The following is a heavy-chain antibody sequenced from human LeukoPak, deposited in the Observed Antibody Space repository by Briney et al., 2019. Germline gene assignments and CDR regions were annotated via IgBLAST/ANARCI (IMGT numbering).Heavy chain of an antibody. V-gene: IGHV3-7*03. J-gene: IGHJ3*01. CDR2: IKEDGSEQ. CDR1: GFIFNNYW. D-gene: IGHD6-19*01. CDR3: ARDVSNSGWYEGTSDV. Sequence: GGSLRLSCEASGFIFNNYWMSWVRQTPGEGLEWVANIKEDGSEQYYVDSVKGRFTITRDNAKNLLYLQVNSLRAEDTAVYYCARDVSNSGWYEGTSDVWGQGTMVTVSS.